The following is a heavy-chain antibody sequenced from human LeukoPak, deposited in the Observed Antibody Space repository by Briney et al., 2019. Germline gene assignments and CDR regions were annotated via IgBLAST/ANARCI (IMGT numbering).Heavy chain of an antibody. V-gene: IGHV4-59*12. J-gene: IGHJ4*02. CDR2: IYYSGST. CDR3: AREAAYYYGSRHPFDY. CDR1: GGSISSYY. D-gene: IGHD3-10*01. Sequence: PSETLSLTCTVSGGSISSYYWSWIRQPPGKGLEWIGSIYYSGSTYYNPSLKSRVTISVDTSKNQFSLKLSSVTAADTAVYYCAREAAYYYGSRHPFDYWGQGTLVTVSS.